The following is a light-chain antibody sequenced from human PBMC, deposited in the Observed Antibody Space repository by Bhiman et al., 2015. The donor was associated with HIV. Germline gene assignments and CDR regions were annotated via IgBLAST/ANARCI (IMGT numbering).Light chain of an antibody. Sequence: QSVLTQPPSASGSPGQRVTISCSGSSSNIGSNTVNWYQQLPGTAPKLHIYRNNQRPSGVPDRFSGSKSGTSASLAISGLQAEDEADYYCAAWDDSLSGWVFGGGTKLTVL. J-gene: IGLJ3*02. CDR3: AAWDDSLSGWV. CDR1: SSNIGSNT. V-gene: IGLV1-44*01. CDR2: RNN.